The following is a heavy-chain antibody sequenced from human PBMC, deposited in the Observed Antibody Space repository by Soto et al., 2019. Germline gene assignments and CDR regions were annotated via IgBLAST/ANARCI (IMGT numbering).Heavy chain of an antibody. CDR2: ISNGGTIT. CDR1: GFPFSTYG. CDR3: AQGWRETSWSEGY. J-gene: IGHJ4*02. V-gene: IGHV3-23*01. D-gene: IGHD2-2*01. Sequence: EVQLLQSGGGLVQPGGSLRLSCSASGFPFSTYGMSWVRQAPGKGLEWVSSISNGGTITYYADSVKGRLTISRDNSKNTVYLKVDSLGADDTAVYYCAQGWRETSWSEGYWGQGTLVIVSS.